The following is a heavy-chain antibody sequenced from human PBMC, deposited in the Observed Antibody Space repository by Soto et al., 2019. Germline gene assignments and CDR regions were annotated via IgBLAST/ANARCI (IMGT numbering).Heavy chain of an antibody. CDR2: ISSNGGST. D-gene: IGHD3-3*01. V-gene: IGHV3-64*01. CDR1: GFTFSSYA. Sequence: GGSLRLSCAASGFTFSSYAMHWVRQAPGKGLEYVSAISSNGGSTYYANSVKGRFTIFRDNSKNTRYLQMGSLRAEDMAVYYCARMRTADDDFWSGYSNYYYYYMDVWGKGTTVTVSS. J-gene: IGHJ6*03. CDR3: ARMRTADDDFWSGYSNYYYYYMDV.